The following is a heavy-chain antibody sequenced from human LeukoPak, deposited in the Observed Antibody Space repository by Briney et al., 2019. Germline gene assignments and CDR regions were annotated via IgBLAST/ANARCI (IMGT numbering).Heavy chain of an antibody. J-gene: IGHJ6*03. CDR3: ARASTQPGYYESDYYYMDV. CDR1: GFTVSSNS. Sequence: PGGSLRLSCTVSGFTVSSNSMSWVRQAPGKGLEWVSSISSSSSYIYYADSVKGRFTISRDNAKNSLYLQMDSLRAEDTAVYYCARASTQPGYYESDYYYMDVWGKGTTVTVSS. CDR2: ISSSSSYI. D-gene: IGHD3-22*01. V-gene: IGHV3-21*01.